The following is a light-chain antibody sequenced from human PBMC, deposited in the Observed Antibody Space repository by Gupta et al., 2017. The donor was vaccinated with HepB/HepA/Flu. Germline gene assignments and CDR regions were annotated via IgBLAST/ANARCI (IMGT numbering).Light chain of an antibody. CDR3: RQTKQFPNS. CDR2: KSS. V-gene: IGKV2-24*01. J-gene: IGKJ2*01. CDR1: QSRVHSDGNTY. Sequence: DIVVTQTPLSSPVTLGQSASISCRSSQSRVHSDGNTYLTWFQQRPGQPPRPLIYKSSKRGSGVPDRFSGSGAGTXFTLKIXRGEAEDVGIYYCRQTKQFPNSFGXGTRLEIK.